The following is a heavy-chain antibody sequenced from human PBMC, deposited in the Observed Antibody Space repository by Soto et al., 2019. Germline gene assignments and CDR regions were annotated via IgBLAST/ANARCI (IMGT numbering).Heavy chain of an antibody. J-gene: IGHJ3*02. CDR2: ISYDGSNK. V-gene: IGHV3-30*18. D-gene: IGHD3-22*01. CDR1: GFTFSSYG. CDR3: TKDYYYYDSSGYYLDAFDI. Sequence: QVQLVESGGGVVQPGRSLRLSCAASGFTFSSYGMHWVRQAQGKGLEWVAVISYDGSNKYYADSVKGRFTISRDNSKNTLYLQMNRLRAEDTAVYYCTKDYYYYDSSGYYLDAFDIWGQGTMVTVSS.